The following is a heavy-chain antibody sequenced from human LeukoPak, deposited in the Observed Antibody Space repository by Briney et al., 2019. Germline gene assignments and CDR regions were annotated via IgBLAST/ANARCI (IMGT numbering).Heavy chain of an antibody. CDR1: GYRFDNYW. V-gene: IGHV5-51*01. CDR3: ARHVSVDPDSPTTSGKRSAGFEI. J-gene: IGHJ3*02. D-gene: IGHD4-23*01. Sequence: GESLKISCQGLGYRFDNYWVAWVRQRPGKGLEWMGIIYPGDADTAYSPSFQGQATISADTSIMTVYLQWTSLKASDTAMYYCARHVSVDPDSPTTSGKRSAGFEIWGQGTMVIVSS. CDR2: IYPGDADT.